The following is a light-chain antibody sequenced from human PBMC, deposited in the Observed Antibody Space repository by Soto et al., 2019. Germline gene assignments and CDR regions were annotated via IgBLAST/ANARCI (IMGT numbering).Light chain of an antibody. CDR1: QSISNW. V-gene: IGKV1-5*03. CDR2: KAS. J-gene: IGKJ1*01. Sequence: IRMTQSPSSFSASTGDRVTITCRASQSISNWLAWYQQKPGTAPKLLIYKASTLKSGVPSRFSGSGSGTDFSLTISRLEPEDFAVYYCQQYDTSPRTFGQGTKVDIK. CDR3: QQYDTSPRT.